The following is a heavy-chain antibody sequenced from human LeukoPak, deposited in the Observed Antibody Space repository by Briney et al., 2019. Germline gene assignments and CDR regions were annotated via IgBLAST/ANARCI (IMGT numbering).Heavy chain of an antibody. D-gene: IGHD3-3*01. Sequence: SETLSLTCTVSGGSISSSSYYWGWIRQPPGKGLEWIGSIYYSGSTYYNPSLKSRVTISVDRSKNQFSLKLSSVTATDTAVYYCAGGDAVGITIFGVAGGAFDIWGQGTMVTVSS. V-gene: IGHV4-39*07. J-gene: IGHJ3*02. CDR1: GGSISSSSYY. CDR3: AGGDAVGITIFGVAGGAFDI. CDR2: IYYSGST.